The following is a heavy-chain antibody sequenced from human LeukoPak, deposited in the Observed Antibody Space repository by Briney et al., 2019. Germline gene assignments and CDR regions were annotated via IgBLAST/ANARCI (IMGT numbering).Heavy chain of an antibody. Sequence: GGSLRLSCAASGFTFSSYEMNWVRQAPGKGLEWVSYISSSGTTIYYADSVKGRFTIPRDNAKSSLFLQMNSLRAEDTAVYYCARGRRQQQPPPPDYWGQGTLVTVSS. J-gene: IGHJ4*02. CDR2: ISSSGTTI. D-gene: IGHD6-13*01. V-gene: IGHV3-48*03. CDR3: ARGRRQQQPPPPDY. CDR1: GFTFSSYE.